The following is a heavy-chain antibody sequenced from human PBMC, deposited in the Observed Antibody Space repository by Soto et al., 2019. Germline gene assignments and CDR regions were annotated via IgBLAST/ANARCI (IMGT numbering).Heavy chain of an antibody. CDR2: IYYSGST. Sequence: SETLSLTCTVSGGSISSYSWSWIRQPPGKGLEWIGYIYYSGSTNYNPSLESRVTISVDKSKNQFSLKLSSVTAADTAMYYCAREDPGGASSGTRFDYWGQGTLVTVSS. CDR1: GGSISSYS. J-gene: IGHJ4*02. CDR3: AREDPGGASSGTRFDY. V-gene: IGHV4-59*01. D-gene: IGHD6-13*01.